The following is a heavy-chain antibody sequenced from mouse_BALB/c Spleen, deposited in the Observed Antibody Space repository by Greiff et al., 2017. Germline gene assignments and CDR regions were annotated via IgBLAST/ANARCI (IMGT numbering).Heavy chain of an antibody. CDR1: GYSFTGYY. Sequence: VQLQQSGPELVKPGASVKISCKASGYSFTGYYMHWVKQSHVKSLEWIGRINPYNGATSYNQNFKDKASLTVDKSSSTAYMELHSLTSEDSAVYYCGLSYGYDWFADWGQGTLVTVSA. CDR2: INPYNGAT. CDR3: GLSYGYDWFAD. J-gene: IGHJ3*01. D-gene: IGHD1-2*01. V-gene: IGHV1-31*01.